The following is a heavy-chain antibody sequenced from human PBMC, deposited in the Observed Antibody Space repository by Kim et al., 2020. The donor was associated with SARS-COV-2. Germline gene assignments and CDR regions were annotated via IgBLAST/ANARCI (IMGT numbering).Heavy chain of an antibody. V-gene: IGHV4-31*03. CDR2: IYYSGST. CDR1: GGSISSGGYY. Sequence: SETLSLTCTVSGGSISSGGYYWSWIRQHPGKGLEWIGYIYYSGSTYYNPSLKSRVTISVDTSKNQFSLKLSSVTAAHTAVYYCARDFRQYSSGWSSPFDPWGQGTLVTVSS. J-gene: IGHJ5*02. CDR3: ARDFRQYSSGWSSPFDP. D-gene: IGHD6-19*01.